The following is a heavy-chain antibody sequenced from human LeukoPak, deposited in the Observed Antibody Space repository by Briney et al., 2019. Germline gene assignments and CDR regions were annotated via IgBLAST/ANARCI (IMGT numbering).Heavy chain of an antibody. Sequence: GGSLRLSCAASGFTFSSYWMHWVRQAPGKGLVWVSRINSDGSSTSYADSVKGRFTISRDNAKNTLYLQMNSLRAEDTAVYYCARDLLGNSGSYLRHPNGPPFDYWGQGTPVTVSS. CDR1: GFTFSSYW. J-gene: IGHJ4*02. V-gene: IGHV3-74*01. CDR2: INSDGSST. D-gene: IGHD1-26*01. CDR3: ARDLLGNSGSYLRHPNGPPFDY.